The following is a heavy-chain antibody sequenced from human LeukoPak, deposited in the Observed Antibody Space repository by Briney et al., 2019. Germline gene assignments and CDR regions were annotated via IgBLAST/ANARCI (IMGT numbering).Heavy chain of an antibody. J-gene: IGHJ5*02. V-gene: IGHV4-39*07. Sequence: PSETLSLTCTVSGGSISSSNYYWGWIRQPPGKGLEWIGSIYYSGSTYYNPSLKSRVTISVDTSKNQFSLKLSSVTAADTAVYYCARGSYGSGSYRYNWFDPWGQGTLVTVSS. CDR1: GGSISSSNYY. D-gene: IGHD3-10*01. CDR3: ARGSYGSGSYRYNWFDP. CDR2: IYYSGST.